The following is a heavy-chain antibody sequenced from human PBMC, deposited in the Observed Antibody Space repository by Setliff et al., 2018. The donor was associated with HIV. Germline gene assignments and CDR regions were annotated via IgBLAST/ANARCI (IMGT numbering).Heavy chain of an antibody. J-gene: IGHJ2*01. CDR1: GYIFSHYG. Sequence: ASVKVSCKISGYIFSHYGVTWVRQAPGQGLEYMGYISGYTGNRKNAQKFQGRVTMTTDTSTSTAYMELRSLRSDDTAVYYCARDDHYYDSGSYYSDWYFDLWGRGTLVTVSS. V-gene: IGHV1-18*01. CDR2: ISGYTGNR. CDR3: ARDDHYYDSGSYYSDWYFDL. D-gene: IGHD3-10*01.